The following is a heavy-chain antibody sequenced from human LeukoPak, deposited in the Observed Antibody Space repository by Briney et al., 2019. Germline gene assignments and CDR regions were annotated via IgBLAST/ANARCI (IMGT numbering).Heavy chain of an antibody. Sequence: KPSETLSLTCTVSGGSVTSSRSYWGWLRQSPVKGLEWIGSFYFGGSTYYNPSLKSRVSISLDTSKNHFFLNLTSVTAADTAVYYCATPNGFSYGFFDSWGQGILVTVSS. CDR2: FYFGGST. CDR3: ATPNGFSYGFFDS. V-gene: IGHV4-39*02. CDR1: GGSVTSSRSY. D-gene: IGHD5-18*01. J-gene: IGHJ4*02.